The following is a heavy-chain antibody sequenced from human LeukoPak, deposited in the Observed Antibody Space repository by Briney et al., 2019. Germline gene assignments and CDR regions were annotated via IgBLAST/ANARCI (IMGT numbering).Heavy chain of an antibody. Sequence: SETLSFTCTVSGGSISSYYWSWIRQPPGKGLEWIGYIYYSGSTNYNPSLKSRVTISVDTSKNQFSLKLSSVTAADTAVYYCARSPGYSSGWYGGKRTGYFDYWGQGTLVTVSS. CDR1: GGSISSYY. D-gene: IGHD6-19*01. CDR2: IYYSGST. J-gene: IGHJ4*02. V-gene: IGHV4-59*01. CDR3: ARSPGYSSGWYGGKRTGYFDY.